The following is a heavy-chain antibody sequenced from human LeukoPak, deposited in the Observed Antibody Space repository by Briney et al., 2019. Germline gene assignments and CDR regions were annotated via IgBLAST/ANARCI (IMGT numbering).Heavy chain of an antibody. J-gene: IGHJ4*02. V-gene: IGHV3-23*01. CDR3: AKDGGLWVSAHWGDS. CDR2: ITTSDGNT. Sequence: GGSLRLSCAASGFTFSSYTMSWVRQAPGKGLEWVSTITTSDGNTYYADSVRGRFTVSRDNAKNTLYLQMNSLRAEDTAVYYCAKDGGLWVSAHWGDSWGRGTLVTVSS. CDR1: GFTFSSYT. D-gene: IGHD7-27*01.